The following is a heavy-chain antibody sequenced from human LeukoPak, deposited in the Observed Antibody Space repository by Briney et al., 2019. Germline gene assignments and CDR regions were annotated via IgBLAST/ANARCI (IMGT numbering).Heavy chain of an antibody. CDR1: GYTFTSYG. D-gene: IGHD3-9*01. J-gene: IGHJ4*02. CDR2: ISAYNGNT. Sequence: ASVKVSCKASGYTFTSYGISWVRQAPGQGLEWMGWISAYNGNTNYAQKLQGRVTMTTDTSTSTAYMELRSLRSDDTAVYYCARYNSDWYYFDYWGQGSLVTVSS. V-gene: IGHV1-18*01. CDR3: ARYNSDWYYFDY.